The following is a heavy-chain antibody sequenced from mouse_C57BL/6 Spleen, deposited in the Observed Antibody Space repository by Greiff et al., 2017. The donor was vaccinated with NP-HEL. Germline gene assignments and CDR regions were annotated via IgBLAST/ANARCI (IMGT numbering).Heavy chain of an antibody. J-gene: IGHJ4*01. Sequence: QVQLQQSGAELARPGASVKLSCKASGYTFTSYGISWVKQRTGQGLEWIGEIYPRSGNTYYNEKLKGKATLTADKSSSTAYMELRSLTSEDSAVYFCASFLYEAYAMDYWGQGTSVTVSS. CDR2: IYPRSGNT. D-gene: IGHD2-3*01. CDR3: ASFLYEAYAMDY. CDR1: GYTFTSYG. V-gene: IGHV1-81*01.